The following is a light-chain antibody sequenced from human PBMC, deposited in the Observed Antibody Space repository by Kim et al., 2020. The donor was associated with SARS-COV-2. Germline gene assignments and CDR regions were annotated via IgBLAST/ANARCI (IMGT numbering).Light chain of an antibody. Sequence: SYELTQPLSVSVALGQTARITCGGSNIGSKNVHWYQQKPGQAPVLVIYRDTNRPSGIPERFSGSNSGNTATLTISRAQAGDEADYYCQVWDSSWVFCGGTQLTVL. CDR1: NIGSKN. J-gene: IGLJ3*02. CDR2: RDT. CDR3: QVWDSSWV. V-gene: IGLV3-9*01.